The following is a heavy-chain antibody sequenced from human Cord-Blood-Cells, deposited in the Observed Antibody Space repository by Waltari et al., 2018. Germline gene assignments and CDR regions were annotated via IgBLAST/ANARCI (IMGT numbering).Heavy chain of an antibody. Sequence: EVQLVQSVAEVKKPGESLKISCNGFGYCFNSYWIGRVRQMPGKGLEWMGIIHPGDSDTRYSPSFQGQVTISADKSISTAYLQWSSLKASDTAMYYCARIYGSSFSFDYWGQGTLVTVSS. CDR2: IHPGDSDT. V-gene: IGHV5-51*01. J-gene: IGHJ4*02. D-gene: IGHD6-6*01. CDR1: GYCFNSYW. CDR3: ARIYGSSFSFDY.